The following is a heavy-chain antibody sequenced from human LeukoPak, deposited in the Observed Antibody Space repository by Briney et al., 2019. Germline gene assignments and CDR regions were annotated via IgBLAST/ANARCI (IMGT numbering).Heavy chain of an antibody. J-gene: IGHJ3*02. V-gene: IGHV4-59*01. Sequence: SETLSLTCTVSGGSISSYYWSWIRQPPGKGLEWIGYIYYSGSTNYNPSLKSRVTISVDTSKNQFSLKLSSVTAADTAVYYCAREMGYYDFWSGSGPIAFDIWRQGTMVTVSS. D-gene: IGHD3-3*01. CDR2: IYYSGST. CDR1: GGSISSYY. CDR3: AREMGYYDFWSGSGPIAFDI.